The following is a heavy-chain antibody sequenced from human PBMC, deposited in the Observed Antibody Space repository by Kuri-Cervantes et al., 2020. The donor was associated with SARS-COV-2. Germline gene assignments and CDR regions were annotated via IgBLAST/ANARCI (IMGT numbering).Heavy chain of an antibody. J-gene: IGHJ4*02. D-gene: IGHD3-22*01. V-gene: IGHV3-23*01. Sequence: GESLKISCAASGFTFSSYAMSWVRQAPGKGLEWVSAISGSGGSTYYADSVKGRFTISRDNSKNTLYLQMNSLRAEDTAVYYCAKDKFMYYDSSGYYDYCGQATLTVSS. CDR1: GFTFSSYA. CDR2: ISGSGGST. CDR3: AKDKFMYYDSSGYYDY.